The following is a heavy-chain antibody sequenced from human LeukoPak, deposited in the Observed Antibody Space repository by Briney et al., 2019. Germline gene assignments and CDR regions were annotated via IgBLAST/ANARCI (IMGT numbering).Heavy chain of an antibody. J-gene: IGHJ4*02. Sequence: PGGSLRLSCAASGFTLSSYAMTWVRRAPGKGLEGVSDIGDSGATTYYADSVKGRFTISRGNSKNTLYLQMNSLRAEDTAVYYCAKYGVFGDKPRGHFDYWGQGTLVTVSS. CDR3: AKYGVFGDKPRGHFDY. CDR2: IGDSGATT. V-gene: IGHV3-23*01. CDR1: GFTLSSYA. D-gene: IGHD3-10*02.